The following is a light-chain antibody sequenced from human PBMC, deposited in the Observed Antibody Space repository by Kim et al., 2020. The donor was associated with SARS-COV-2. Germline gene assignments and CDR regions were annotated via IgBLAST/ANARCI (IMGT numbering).Light chain of an antibody. CDR2: LNSDGSH. CDR1: SGHSPYA. V-gene: IGLV4-69*01. J-gene: IGLJ2*01. Sequence: SVKLTCTLSSGHSPYAIAWHQQQPEKGPRYLMKLNSDGSHTKGDGIPDRFSGSSSGGERYLTISSLQSEDEADYYCQTWGAGSVVFGGGTQLTVL. CDR3: QTWGAGSVV.